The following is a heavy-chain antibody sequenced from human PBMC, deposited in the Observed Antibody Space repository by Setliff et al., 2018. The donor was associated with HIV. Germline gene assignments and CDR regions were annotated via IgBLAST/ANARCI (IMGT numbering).Heavy chain of an antibody. CDR1: GGTFSSHA. Sequence: ASVKVSCKASGGTFSSHAISWVRQAPGQGLEWMGGIIPMFGTANYAQNFQGRVTITADESTSTAYMELSSLRSEDTAVYYCARSASGWYDYFDYWGQGALVTVSS. D-gene: IGHD6-19*01. V-gene: IGHV1-69*13. CDR3: ARSASGWYDYFDY. J-gene: IGHJ4*02. CDR2: IIPMFGTA.